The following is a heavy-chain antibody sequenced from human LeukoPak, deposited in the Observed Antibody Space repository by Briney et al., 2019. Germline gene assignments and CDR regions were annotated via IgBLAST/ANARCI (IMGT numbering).Heavy chain of an antibody. CDR1: GFTFSSFG. J-gene: IGHJ4*02. CDR3: AKRLGYYDSSEGYFDQ. CDR2: ISYDGSYK. Sequence: PGRSLRLSCAASGFTFSSFGVHWVCQAPGKGLEWVAVISYDGSYKNYVDSVKGRFTISRDISKNTLYLQMNSLRAEDTAVYYCAKRLGYYDSSEGYFDQWGQGTLVTVSS. D-gene: IGHD3-22*01. V-gene: IGHV3-30*18.